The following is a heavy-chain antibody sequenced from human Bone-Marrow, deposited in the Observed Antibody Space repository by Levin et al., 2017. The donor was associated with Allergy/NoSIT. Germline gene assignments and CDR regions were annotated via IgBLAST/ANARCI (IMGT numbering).Heavy chain of an antibody. V-gene: IGHV4-4*02. CDR1: GGSISSSNW. D-gene: IGHD6-13*01. CDR2: IYHSGST. J-gene: IGHJ5*02. Sequence: SETLSLTCAVSGGSISSSNWWSWVRQPPGKGLEWIGEIYHSGSTNYNPSLKSRVTISVDKSKNQFSLKLSSVTAADTAVYYCARVKDLPNSSSWPRGVRGWFDPWGQGTLVTVSS. CDR3: ARVKDLPNSSSWPRGVRGWFDP.